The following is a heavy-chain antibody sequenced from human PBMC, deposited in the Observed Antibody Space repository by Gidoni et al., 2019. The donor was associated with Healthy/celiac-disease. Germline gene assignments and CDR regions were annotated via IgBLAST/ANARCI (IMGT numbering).Heavy chain of an antibody. CDR1: GFTVSSNY. CDR3: ARDPPYDSSGYYFFDYYYGMDV. D-gene: IGHD3-22*01. CDR2: IYSGGSR. J-gene: IGHJ6*02. V-gene: IGHV3-66*01. Sequence: EVQLVESGGGLVQPGGSLRLSCAASGFTVSSNYMSWVRPAPGKGLEWVSVIYSGGSRYYADSVKGRFTISRDNSKNTLYLQMNSLRAEDTAVYYCARDPPYDSSGYYFFDYYYGMDVWGQGTTVTVSS.